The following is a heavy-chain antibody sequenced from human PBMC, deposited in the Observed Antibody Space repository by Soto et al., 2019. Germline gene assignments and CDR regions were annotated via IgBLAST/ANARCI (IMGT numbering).Heavy chain of an antibody. J-gene: IGHJ3*02. V-gene: IGHV4-4*02. CDR2: IYHSGST. D-gene: IGHD2-2*01. CDR3: ARAVGYCSSTSCYLSAFAI. Sequence: QVQLQESGPGLVKPSGTLSLTCAVSGGSISSSNWWSWVRQPPGKGLEWIGEIYHSGSTNYNPSLKSRVTISVDKSKNQFSLKLSSVTAADTAVYYCARAVGYCSSTSCYLSAFAIWGQGTMVTVSS. CDR1: GGSISSSNW.